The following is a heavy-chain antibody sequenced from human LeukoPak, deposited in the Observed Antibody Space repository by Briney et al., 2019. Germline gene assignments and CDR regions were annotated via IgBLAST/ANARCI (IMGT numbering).Heavy chain of an antibody. V-gene: IGHV3-33*01. D-gene: IGHD6-13*01. Sequence: PGGSLRLSCAASGFTFSSYGMHWVRQAPRKGLEWVAVIWYDGSNKYYADSVKGRFTISRDNSKNTLYLQMNSLRAEDTAVYYCARDSSSWRSDWFDPWGQGTLVTVSS. CDR3: ARDSSSWRSDWFDP. J-gene: IGHJ5*02. CDR1: GFTFSSYG. CDR2: IWYDGSNK.